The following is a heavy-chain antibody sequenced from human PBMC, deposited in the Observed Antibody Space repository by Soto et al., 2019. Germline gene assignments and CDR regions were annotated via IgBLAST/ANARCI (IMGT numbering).Heavy chain of an antibody. V-gene: IGHV1-69*13. Sequence: SVKVSCKASGGTFSIYAISWVRQAPGQGLEWMGGIIPIFGTANYAQKFQGRVTITADESTSTAYMELSSLRSEDTAVYYCARDPLKRGYSYGYGGPYFDYWGQGTLVTVSP. D-gene: IGHD5-18*01. CDR2: IIPIFGTA. J-gene: IGHJ4*02. CDR1: GGTFSIYA. CDR3: ARDPLKRGYSYGYGGPYFDY.